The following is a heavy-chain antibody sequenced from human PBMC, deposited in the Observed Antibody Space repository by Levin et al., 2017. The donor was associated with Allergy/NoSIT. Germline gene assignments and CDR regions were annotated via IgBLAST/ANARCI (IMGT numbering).Heavy chain of an antibody. J-gene: IGHJ6*02. D-gene: IGHD1-26*01. CDR1: GFSLGTSGMC. V-gene: IGHV2-70*11. Sequence: SGPTLVKPTQTLTLTCTFSGFSLGTSGMCVTWIRPPPGKALEWLARIDWDDDKYYSTSLKTRLSISKDTSKNQVVLTMTNVDPVDTATYFCARTGWEARGGYHYGMDVWGQGTTVTVSS. CDR2: IDWDDDK. CDR3: ARTGWEARGGYHYGMDV.